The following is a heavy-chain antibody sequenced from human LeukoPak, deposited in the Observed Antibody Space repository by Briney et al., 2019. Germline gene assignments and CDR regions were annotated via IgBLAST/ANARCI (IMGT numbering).Heavy chain of an antibody. CDR1: GFIFSNYE. J-gene: IGHJ4*02. D-gene: IGHD1-26*01. V-gene: IGHV3-48*03. CDR2: VSSTGSDI. CDR3: ARDLPTGTYRAYFDN. Sequence: PGESLRLSCAGSGFIFSNYEMNWVRQAPGKGLEWVSYVSSTGSDIYYADSVKGRFTITRDDAENSLYLQMNSLRAEDTAVYYCARDLPTGTYRAYFDNWGQGTLVTVSS.